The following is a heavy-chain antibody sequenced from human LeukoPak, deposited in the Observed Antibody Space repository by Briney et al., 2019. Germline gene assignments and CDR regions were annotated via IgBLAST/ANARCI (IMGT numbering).Heavy chain of an antibody. Sequence: GRSLRLSCAASGFTFSSFGMHWVRQAPGKGLEWVALIWDDGSSKNYADPVKGRFTISRDNSKNTLYLQTDSLRVDDTAVYCCVRDRDYSAGFPYYYMDVWGTGTTVTVSS. CDR1: GFTFSSFG. D-gene: IGHD4-11*01. CDR2: IWDDGSSK. V-gene: IGHV3-33*01. J-gene: IGHJ6*03. CDR3: VRDRDYSAGFPYYYMDV.